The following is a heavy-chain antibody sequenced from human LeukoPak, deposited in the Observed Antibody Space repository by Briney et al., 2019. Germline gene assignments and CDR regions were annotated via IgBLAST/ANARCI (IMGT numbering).Heavy chain of an antibody. CDR1: GFTFDDYA. Sequence: PGGSLRLSCAASGFTFDDYAMHWVRQAPGKGLEWVSGISWNSGSIGYAESVKGRFTISRDNAKNSLYLQMNSLRAEDTALYYCTKSPRWAAAPDYWGRGTLVTVSS. J-gene: IGHJ4*02. CDR2: ISWNSGSI. CDR3: TKSPRWAAAPDY. D-gene: IGHD6-13*01. V-gene: IGHV3-9*01.